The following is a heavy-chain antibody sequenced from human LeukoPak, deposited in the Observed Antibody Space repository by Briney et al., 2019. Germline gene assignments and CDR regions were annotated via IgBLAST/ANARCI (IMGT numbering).Heavy chain of an antibody. CDR3: AKKRVQRNWYGFIFDY. V-gene: IGHV3-23*01. D-gene: IGHD3-10*01. CDR2: ISGSGGST. J-gene: IGHJ4*02. CDR1: GFTFSSYA. Sequence: GGSLRLSCAASGFTFSSYAMSWVRQAPGKGLEWVSAISGSGGSTYYADSVKGRFTVSRDNSKNTLYLQMNSLRAEDTAVYYCAKKRVQRNWYGFIFDYWGQGTLVTVSS.